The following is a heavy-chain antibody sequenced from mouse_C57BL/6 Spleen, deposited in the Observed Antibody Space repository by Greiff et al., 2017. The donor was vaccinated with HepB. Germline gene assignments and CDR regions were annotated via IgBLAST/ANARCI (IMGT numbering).Heavy chain of an antibody. D-gene: IGHD4-1*01. CDR3: ARDNWGAY. CDR2: ISGGGGNT. CDR1: GFTFSSYP. V-gene: IGHV5-9*01. J-gene: IGHJ3*01. Sequence: EVKLVESGGGLVKPGGSLKLSCAASGFTFSSYPMSWVRQTPEKRLEWVATISGGGGNTYYPDSVKGRFTISRDNAKNTLYLQMSSLRSEDTALYYCARDNWGAYWGQGTLVTVSA.